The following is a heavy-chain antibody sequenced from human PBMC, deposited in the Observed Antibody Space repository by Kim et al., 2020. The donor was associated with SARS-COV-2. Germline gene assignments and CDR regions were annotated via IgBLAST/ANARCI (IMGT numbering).Heavy chain of an antibody. CDR1: GFTFSSYA. CDR2: ISYDGSNK. J-gene: IGHJ4*02. V-gene: IGHV3-30*04. CDR3: ARGGDGYNPFDY. D-gene: IGHD5-12*01. Sequence: GGSLRLSCAASGFTFSSYAMHWVRQAPGKGLEWVAVISYDGSNKYYADSVKGRFTISRDNSKNTLYLQMNSLRAEDTAVYYCARGGDGYNPFDYWGQGTL.